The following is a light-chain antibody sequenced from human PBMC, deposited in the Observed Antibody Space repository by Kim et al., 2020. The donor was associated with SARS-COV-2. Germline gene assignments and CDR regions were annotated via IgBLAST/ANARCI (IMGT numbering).Light chain of an antibody. Sequence: SSGERATLACRASQSVSSHLAWYQPRPGQPPRLLIYCASTRATGIPARFSGSGSGTEFTLTISSLQSEDFAIYFCQQYSDWPPGDTFGQGTKLEI. CDR1: QSVSSH. V-gene: IGKV3-15*01. CDR3: QQYSDWPPGDT. CDR2: CAS. J-gene: IGKJ2*01.